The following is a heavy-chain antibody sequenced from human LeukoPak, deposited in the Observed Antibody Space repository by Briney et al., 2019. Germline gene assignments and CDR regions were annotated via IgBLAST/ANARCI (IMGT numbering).Heavy chain of an antibody. Sequence: ASVKVSCKVSGYTLTALSMHWVRQAPGQGLEWMGLINPSGSSTTYAQKFQGRVTMTRDMFTSTDYMELTSLTSDDTAVYYCARDNSVGETAWWFDPWGQGTLVTVSS. CDR1: GYTLTALS. V-gene: IGHV1-46*01. D-gene: IGHD1-26*01. CDR3: ARDNSVGETAWWFDP. CDR2: INPSGSST. J-gene: IGHJ5*02.